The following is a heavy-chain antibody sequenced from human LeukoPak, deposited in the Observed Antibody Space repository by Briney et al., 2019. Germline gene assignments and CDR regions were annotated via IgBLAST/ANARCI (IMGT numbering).Heavy chain of an antibody. CDR3: ANAFGRGNY. CDR2: ISSSSSYI. D-gene: IGHD3-16*01. J-gene: IGHJ4*02. Sequence: GGSLRLSCAASGFTFSAYTLNWVRQAPGKGLEWVSSISSSSSYIYYADSVKGRFTISRDNAKNSLYLQMNSLRAEDTAVYFCANAFGRGNYWGQGTLVTVSS. CDR1: GFTFSAYT. V-gene: IGHV3-21*01.